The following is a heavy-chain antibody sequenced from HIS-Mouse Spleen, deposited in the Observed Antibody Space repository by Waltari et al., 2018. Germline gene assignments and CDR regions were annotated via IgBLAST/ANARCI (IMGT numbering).Heavy chain of an antibody. V-gene: IGHV4-39*07. CDR3: AREIPYSSSWYDWYFDL. D-gene: IGHD6-13*01. CDR1: GGSISSSSYY. CDR2: INYRGRT. Sequence: QLQLQESGPGLVKPSETLSLTCTVSGGSISSSSYYWGWIRQPPGKGRGWIGWINYRGRTASHPSLKGRVTISVDTSKNQFSLKLSSVTAADTAVYYCAREIPYSSSWYDWYFDLWGRGTLVTVSS. J-gene: IGHJ2*01.